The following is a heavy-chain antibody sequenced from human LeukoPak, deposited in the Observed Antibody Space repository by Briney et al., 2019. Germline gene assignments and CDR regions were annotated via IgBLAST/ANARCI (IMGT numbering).Heavy chain of an antibody. CDR1: GASISSGGYY. Sequence: PSETLSLTCTVSGASISSGGYYWSWVRQHPGKGLECIGYIHYSGSTYYNPSLKSRVTISIDSSRNQFSLKLSSVTAADTAVYYCARGSPNYFDYWGQGTLVTVSS. CDR2: IHYSGST. J-gene: IGHJ4*02. CDR3: ARGSPNYFDY. V-gene: IGHV4-31*03.